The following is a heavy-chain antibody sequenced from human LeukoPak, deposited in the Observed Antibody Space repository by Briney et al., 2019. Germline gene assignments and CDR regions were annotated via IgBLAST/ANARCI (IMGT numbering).Heavy chain of an antibody. V-gene: IGHV1-69*13. CDR3: ASPSRPSRYFDY. Sequence: VKVSCKASGGTFSSYAISWVRQAPGQGLEWMGGIIPIFGTANFAQKFQGRVTITADESTSTAYMELSSLRSEDTAVYYCASPSRPSRYFDYWGQGTLVTVSS. CDR1: GGTFSSYA. J-gene: IGHJ4*02. CDR2: IIPIFGTA.